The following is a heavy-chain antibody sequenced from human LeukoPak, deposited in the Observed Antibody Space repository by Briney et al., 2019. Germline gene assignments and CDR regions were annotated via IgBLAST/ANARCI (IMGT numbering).Heavy chain of an antibody. CDR1: GYTFTSYY. V-gene: IGHV1-46*01. J-gene: IGHJ6*02. Sequence: ASVKVSCEASGYTFTSYYMHWVRQAPGQGLEWMGIINPSGGSTSYAQKFQGRVTMTRDTSTSTVYMELSSLRSEDTAVYYCARFYYDSSGYSEGMDVWGQGTTVTVSS. CDR2: INPSGGST. CDR3: ARFYYDSSGYSEGMDV. D-gene: IGHD3-22*01.